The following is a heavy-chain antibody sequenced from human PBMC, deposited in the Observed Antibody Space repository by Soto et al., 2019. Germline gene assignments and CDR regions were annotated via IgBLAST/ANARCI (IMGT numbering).Heavy chain of an antibody. CDR2: MNPNTGNI. CDR3: TRERVLAENWFDP. Sequence: QVQLVQSGTEVKRPGASVKVSCRASGYTFVDYALHWVRQAPGQGLEWVGWMNPNTGNIKYSHKFEDRVSITRDTATSTAYMELRGLKSEDTAVYFCTRERVLAENWFDPWGQGTLVTVSS. V-gene: IGHV1-3*01. D-gene: IGHD2-8*02. J-gene: IGHJ5*02. CDR1: GYTFVDYA.